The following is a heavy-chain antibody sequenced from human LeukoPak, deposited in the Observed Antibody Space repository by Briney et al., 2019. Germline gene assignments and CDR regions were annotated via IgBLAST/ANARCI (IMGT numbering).Heavy chain of an antibody. Sequence: PGGSLRLSCAASGFTLSSYEMNWVRQGPGKGLEWVSYISISGTTSYAASVRGRFTISRDNSKNTLYLQVNTLRADDTATYYCAKPISGGLAVTADWFHPWGQGTLVVVSS. CDR2: ISISGTT. CDR1: GFTLSSYE. V-gene: IGHV3-48*03. D-gene: IGHD6-19*01. J-gene: IGHJ5*01. CDR3: AKPISGGLAVTADWFHP.